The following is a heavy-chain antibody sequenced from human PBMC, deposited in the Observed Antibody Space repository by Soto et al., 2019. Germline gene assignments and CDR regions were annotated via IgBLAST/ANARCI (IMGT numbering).Heavy chain of an antibody. V-gene: IGHV4-31*03. D-gene: IGHD2-2*02. CDR3: ASGVPAAIEHDAFDI. Sequence: PSETLSLTCTVSGGSISSGGYYWSWIRQHPGKGLEWIGYIYYSGSTYYNPSLKSRVTISVDTSKNQFSLKLSSVTAADTAVYYCASGVPAAIEHDAFDIWGQGTMVTVSS. CDR1: GGSISSGGYY. CDR2: IYYSGST. J-gene: IGHJ3*02.